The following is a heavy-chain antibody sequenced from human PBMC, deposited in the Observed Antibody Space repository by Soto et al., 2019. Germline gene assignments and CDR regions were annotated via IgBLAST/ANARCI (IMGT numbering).Heavy chain of an antibody. CDR2: FSVSGCST. CDR3: AKIAVAGRCFDP. D-gene: IGHD6-19*01. V-gene: IGHV3-23*01. Sequence: GGSLRLSFAACVFTFSSYAMSWVRQAPGKWLEWFSAFSVSGCSTXXADSVKGRXTISRYNSKNTXYLQMXSLRAEDTGVYYCAKIAVAGRCFDPWCQGTLVTVSS. CDR1: VFTFSSYA. J-gene: IGHJ5*02.